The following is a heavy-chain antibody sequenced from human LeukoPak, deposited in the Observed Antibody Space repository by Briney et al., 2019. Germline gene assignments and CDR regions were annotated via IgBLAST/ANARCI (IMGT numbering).Heavy chain of an antibody. CDR3: ARGITLVIRNWFDP. V-gene: IGHV4-34*01. CDR1: GGSFSGYY. Sequence: SETLPLTCAVYGGSFSGYYWSWIRQPPGKGLEWIGEINHSGSTNYNPSLKSRVTISVDTSKNQFSLKLSSVTAADTAVYYCARGITLVIRNWFDPWGQGTLVTVSS. CDR2: INHSGST. J-gene: IGHJ5*02. D-gene: IGHD3-22*01.